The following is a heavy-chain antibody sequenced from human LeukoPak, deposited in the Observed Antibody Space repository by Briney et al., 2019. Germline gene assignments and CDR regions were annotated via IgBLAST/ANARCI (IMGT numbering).Heavy chain of an antibody. V-gene: IGHV1-2*02. J-gene: IGHJ4*02. Sequence: ASVTVSCKASGYTFTGYYMHWVRQAPGQGLEWMGWINPNSGGTNYAQKFQGRVTMTRDTSISTAYMELSRLRSDDTAVYYCARGRAVAGTMKYYFDYWGQGTLVTVSS. CDR2: INPNSGGT. CDR1: GYTFTGYY. D-gene: IGHD6-19*01. CDR3: ARGRAVAGTMKYYFDY.